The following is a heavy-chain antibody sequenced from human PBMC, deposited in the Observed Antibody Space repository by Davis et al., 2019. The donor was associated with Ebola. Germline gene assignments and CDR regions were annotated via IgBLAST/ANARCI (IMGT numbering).Heavy chain of an antibody. V-gene: IGHV4-34*01. Sequence: PSETLSLTFAVYGGSFSGYYWSWIRQPPGKGREWIGEINHSVSTNYNPSLKSRVTISVDTSKNQFSLKLSSVTAADTAVYYCAREWSGGYYFDYWGQGTLVTVSS. CDR3: AREWSGGYYFDY. J-gene: IGHJ4*02. CDR1: GGSFSGYY. CDR2: INHSVST. D-gene: IGHD1-26*01.